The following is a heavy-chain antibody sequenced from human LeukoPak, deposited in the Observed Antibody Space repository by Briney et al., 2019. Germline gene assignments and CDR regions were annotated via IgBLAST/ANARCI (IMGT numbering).Heavy chain of an antibody. V-gene: IGHV4-59*08. CDR2: IYYSGST. CDR1: GGSISSYY. CDR3: ARQIGWLVT. D-gene: IGHD6-19*01. Sequence: SETLSLTCTVSGGSISSYYWSWIPQPPGKGLEWIGYIYYSGSTNYNPSLKSRVTISVDTSKNQFSLKLSSVTAADTAVYYCARQIGWLVTWGQGTLVTVSS. J-gene: IGHJ5*02.